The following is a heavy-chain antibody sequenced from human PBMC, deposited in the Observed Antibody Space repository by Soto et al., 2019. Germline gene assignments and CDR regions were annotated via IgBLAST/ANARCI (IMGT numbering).Heavy chain of an antibody. Sequence: GGSLRLSCATSGFTFTNYWMHWVRQVPGKGLQWLSRINSDGSIIDYAGSVKDRFTISRDNAKNTLYLQMDSLRAEDTAVFYCGRDRGGNYYGGFDYWGQGTLVTVSS. CDR1: GFTFTNYW. D-gene: IGHD1-26*01. CDR2: INSDGSII. CDR3: GRDRGGNYYGGFDY. J-gene: IGHJ4*02. V-gene: IGHV3-74*01.